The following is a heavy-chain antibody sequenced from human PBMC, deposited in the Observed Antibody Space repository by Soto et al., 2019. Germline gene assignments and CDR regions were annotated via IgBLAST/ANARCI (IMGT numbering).Heavy chain of an antibody. CDR2: IYHSGST. CDR3: AGGIAARPLGY. CDR1: GGSISSGGYS. D-gene: IGHD6-6*01. V-gene: IGHV4-30-2*01. Sequence: QLQLQESGSGLVKPSQTLSLTCAVSGGSISSGGYSWSWIRQPPGKGLEWIGYIYHSGSTYYNPSLKRRVTISVDRSKNQFSLRLSFVTAAATAVYYCAGGIAARPLGYWGQGTLVTVSS. J-gene: IGHJ4*02.